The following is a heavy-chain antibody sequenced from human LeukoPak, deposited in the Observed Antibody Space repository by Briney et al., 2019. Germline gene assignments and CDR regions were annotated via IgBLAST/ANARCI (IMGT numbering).Heavy chain of an antibody. V-gene: IGHV1-46*01. CDR3: ATITMIETVYYFDY. Sequence: ASVKVSCKASGYTFSSYYVHWVRQAPGQGLEWMGMIIPSDGFTSYAQKFQGRVTMTEDTSTDTAYMELSSLRSEDTAVYYCATITMIETVYYFDYWGQGTLVTVSS. CDR1: GYTFSSYY. CDR2: IIPSDGFT. D-gene: IGHD3-22*01. J-gene: IGHJ4*02.